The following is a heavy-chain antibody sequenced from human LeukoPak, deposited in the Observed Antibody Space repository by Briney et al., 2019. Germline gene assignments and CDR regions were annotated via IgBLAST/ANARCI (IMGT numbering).Heavy chain of an antibody. Sequence: PGRSLRLSCAASGFTFSNYGMHWVRQAPGKGLEWVAVIPYDGSNKYYAEPVKGRFTISRDNSRNTMYLQMNSLRTEDTAVYYCAREENSLDYWGQGTLVTVSS. D-gene: IGHD5-18*01. J-gene: IGHJ4*02. CDR2: IPYDGSNK. CDR1: GFTFSNYG. CDR3: AREENSLDY. V-gene: IGHV3-30*19.